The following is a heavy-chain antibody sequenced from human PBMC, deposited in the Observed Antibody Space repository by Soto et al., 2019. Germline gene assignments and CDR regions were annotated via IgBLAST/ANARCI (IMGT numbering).Heavy chain of an antibody. CDR2: INPSGGST. CDR1: GYTFTTYY. J-gene: IGHJ6*02. CDR3: ASTLLNLVATYYDYYGMDV. Sequence: ASVKVSCKASGYTFTTYYMHWVRQAPGQVLEWMEIINPSGGSTSYAQKFQGRVTMTRDTSTSTVYMELSSLISDDTAVYYCASTLLNLVATYYDYYGMDVWGQGTTVTVSS. V-gene: IGHV1-46*01. D-gene: IGHD5-12*01.